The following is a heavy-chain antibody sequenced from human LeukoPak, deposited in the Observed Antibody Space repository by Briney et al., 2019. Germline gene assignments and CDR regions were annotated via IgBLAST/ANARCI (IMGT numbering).Heavy chain of an antibody. CDR1: GFTFSDYG. Sequence: PGRSLRLSCAASGFTFSDYGMHWVRQAPGKGLEWVAVISYDGNSEYYADSVKGRFSISRDNSKDTLYLQMNSLRPEDTAVYYCAKRRSTSCYDPWGQGTLATVSS. D-gene: IGHD2-2*01. CDR2: ISYDGNSE. V-gene: IGHV3-30*18. CDR3: AKRRSTSCYDP. J-gene: IGHJ5*02.